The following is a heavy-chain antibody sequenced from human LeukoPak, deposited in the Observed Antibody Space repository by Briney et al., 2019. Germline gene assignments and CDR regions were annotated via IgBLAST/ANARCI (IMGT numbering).Heavy chain of an antibody. V-gene: IGHV4-61*02. Sequence: TLSLTCTVSGGSISSGSYYWSWIRQPAGKGLEWIGRIYTSGSTNYNPSLKSRVTISVDTSKNQFSLKLSSVTAADTAVYYCAREKPYYDFWSVYPDYWGQGTLVNVSS. CDR3: AREKPYYDFWSVYPDY. J-gene: IGHJ4*02. CDR1: GGSISSGSYY. CDR2: IYTSGST. D-gene: IGHD3-3*01.